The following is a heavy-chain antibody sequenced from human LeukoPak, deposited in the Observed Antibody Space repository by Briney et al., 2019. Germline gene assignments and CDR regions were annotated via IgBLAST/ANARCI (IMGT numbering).Heavy chain of an antibody. CDR1: GFTFNNYA. CDR2: LSASVGTT. D-gene: IGHD2-2*01. CDR3: AREPREYCSRIACPNWFES. Sequence: PGGSLRLSCAASGFTFNNYAMSWVRQAPGEGLDWVSALSASVGTTYYADSVKGRLTISRDNSENTLYLQMNSLRAEDTAVYYCAREPREYCSRIACPNWFESWGQGTLVTVSS. V-gene: IGHV3-23*01. J-gene: IGHJ5*01.